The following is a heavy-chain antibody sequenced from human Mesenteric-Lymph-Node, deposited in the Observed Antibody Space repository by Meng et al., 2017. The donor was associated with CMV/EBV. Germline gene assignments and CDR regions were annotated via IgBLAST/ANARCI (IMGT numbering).Heavy chain of an antibody. Sequence: QVQLVQSRAEGGKPGAPVMVSCKASGYTFTDFYIHWVRQAPGQGLEWMGRINPNSGVSNSAQNFQGRVTTTRDTSISTAYMELGRLTSDDTAVYYCARDNVNPEGFDPWGQGTLVTVSS. CDR3: ARDNVNPEGFDP. V-gene: IGHV1-2*06. J-gene: IGHJ5*02. CDR1: GYTFTDFY. D-gene: IGHD2/OR15-2a*01. CDR2: INPNSGVS.